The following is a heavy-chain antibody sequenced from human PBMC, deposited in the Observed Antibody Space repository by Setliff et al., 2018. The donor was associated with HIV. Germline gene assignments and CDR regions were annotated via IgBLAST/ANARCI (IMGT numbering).Heavy chain of an antibody. Sequence: SETLSLTCTVSGGSISSGSHYWNWVRQSAGKGLEWIGRIYSSGSTNYNPSLDSRVSISVDTSKNQFSLKLNSVTAADTAVYFCARDKGGTYDGMYYYYYMDVWGKGTTVTVSS. CDR3: ARDKGGTYDGMYYYYYMDV. V-gene: IGHV4-61*02. J-gene: IGHJ6*03. CDR2: IYSSGST. CDR1: GGSISSGSHY. D-gene: IGHD1-26*01.